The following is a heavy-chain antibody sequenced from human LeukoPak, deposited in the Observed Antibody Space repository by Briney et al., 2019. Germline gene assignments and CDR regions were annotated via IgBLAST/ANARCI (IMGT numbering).Heavy chain of an antibody. CDR1: GYTFTSYD. J-gene: IGHJ4*02. V-gene: IGHV1-46*01. CDR3: ARGEAFYDILTGYYPTYYFDY. D-gene: IGHD3-9*01. CDR2: INPSGGST. Sequence: GASVKVSCKASGYTFTSYDINWVRQATGQGLEWMGIINPSGGSTSYAQKFQGRVTMTRDTSTSTVYMELSSLRSEDTAVYYCARGEAFYDILTGYYPTYYFDYWGQGTLVTVSS.